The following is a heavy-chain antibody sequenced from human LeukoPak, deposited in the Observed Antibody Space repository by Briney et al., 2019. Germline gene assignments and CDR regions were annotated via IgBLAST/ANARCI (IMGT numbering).Heavy chain of an antibody. J-gene: IGHJ5*01. Sequence: PGRSLRLSCAASGFSFSSYAMHWVRQAPGKGLEWVAVIWHDGSNGYYADSMKGRFTISRDNSKNTLYLQMNSLRAEDTAVYFCARDMTEAGNNRFDSWGQGTLVTVSP. D-gene: IGHD1-14*01. CDR2: IWHDGSNG. CDR3: ARDMTEAGNNRFDS. V-gene: IGHV3-33*01. CDR1: GFSFSSYA.